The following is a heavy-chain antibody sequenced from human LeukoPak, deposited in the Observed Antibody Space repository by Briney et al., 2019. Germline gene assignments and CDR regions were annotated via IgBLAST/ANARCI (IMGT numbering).Heavy chain of an antibody. Sequence: GGSLRLPCAASGFTVSSNYMSWVRQAPGKGLEWVSVIYAGGSTYYADSVKGRFTISRDNSKNTLYLQMNSLRAEDTAVYYCARGFCSGGSCYDFDYWGQGTLVTVSS. D-gene: IGHD2-15*01. V-gene: IGHV3-53*01. CDR1: GFTVSSNY. J-gene: IGHJ4*02. CDR3: ARGFCSGGSCYDFDY. CDR2: IYAGGST.